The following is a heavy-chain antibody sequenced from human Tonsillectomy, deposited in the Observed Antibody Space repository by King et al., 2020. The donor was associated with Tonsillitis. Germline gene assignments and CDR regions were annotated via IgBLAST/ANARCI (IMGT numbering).Heavy chain of an antibody. D-gene: IGHD1-1*01. CDR2: IGGSDDRT. CDR1: GFTFSNYA. CDR3: ARGRLYNGNDVDAFDF. J-gene: IGHJ3*01. V-gene: IGHV3-23*04. Sequence: VQLVESGGGLVLPGGSLRLSCAASGFTFSNYAMSWVRQAPGKGLEWVSSIGGSDDRTYYADSVKGRFTISRDKSKSTLYLQMNSLRAEDTAVYYCARGRLYNGNDVDAFDFWGQGTMVTVAS.